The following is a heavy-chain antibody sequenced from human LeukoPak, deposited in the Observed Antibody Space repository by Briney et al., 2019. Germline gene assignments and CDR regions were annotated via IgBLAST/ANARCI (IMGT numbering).Heavy chain of an antibody. CDR1: GFTFSNSE. J-gene: IGHJ4*02. V-gene: IGHV3-48*03. Sequence: QPGGSLRLSCAASGFTFSNSEMNWVRQAPGKGLEWVSYISSSGSTIYYADSVKGRFTISRDNAKNSLYPQMNSLRAEDTAIYYCALGAPPYWGQGTLVTVSA. CDR3: ALGAPPY. CDR2: ISSSGSTI.